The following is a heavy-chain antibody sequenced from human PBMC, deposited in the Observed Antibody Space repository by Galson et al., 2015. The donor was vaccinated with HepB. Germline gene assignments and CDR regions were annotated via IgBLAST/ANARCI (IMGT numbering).Heavy chain of an antibody. Sequence: SVKVSCKASGYTFTSYGISWVRQAPGQGLEWLGWVGAYDANSYYGNHAKAHYAQSLQDRITMTTDTSTTTAYMELRSLTSDDTAVYFCARDFFCTTTTCDDTFDNWGQGTMVIVSS. V-gene: IGHV1-18*01. D-gene: IGHD1-26*01. CDR1: GYTFTSYG. J-gene: IGHJ3*02. CDR2: VGAYDANSYYGNHAKA. CDR3: ARDFFCTTTTCDDTFDN.